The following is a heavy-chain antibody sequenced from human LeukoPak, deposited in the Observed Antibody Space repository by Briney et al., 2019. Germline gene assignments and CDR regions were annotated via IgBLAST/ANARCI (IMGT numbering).Heavy chain of an antibody. J-gene: IGHJ1*01. CDR2: ISSSSGDI. CDR1: GFTFSDYG. CDR3: TRERVVVTAIGYFQH. D-gene: IGHD2-21*02. V-gene: IGHV3-21*01. Sequence: GRSLRLSCAASGFTFSDYGMHWVRQAPGKGLEWVSVISSSSGDIYYADSVKGRFTISRDNAKNSLYLQMNSLRGEDTAVYYCTRERVVVTAIGYFQHWGQGTLVTVSS.